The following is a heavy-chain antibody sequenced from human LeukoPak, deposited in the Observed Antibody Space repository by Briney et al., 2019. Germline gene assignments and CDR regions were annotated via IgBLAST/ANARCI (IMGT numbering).Heavy chain of an antibody. D-gene: IGHD1-26*01. J-gene: IGHJ4*02. CDR2: IYPGDSDT. V-gene: IGHV5-51*01. CDR3: ARENSGSFYSAGIDY. Sequence: GESLKISCKGSGYSFTSYWIGWVRQMPGKGLEWMGIIYPGDSDTRYSPSFRGQVTIPADKSISTAYLQWTSLKASDTAMYYCARENSGSFYSAGIDYWGQGTLVTVSS. CDR1: GYSFTSYW.